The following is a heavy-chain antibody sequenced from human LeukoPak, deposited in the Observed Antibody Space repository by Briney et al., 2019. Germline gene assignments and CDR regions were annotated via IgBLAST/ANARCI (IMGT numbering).Heavy chain of an antibody. V-gene: IGHV3-21*01. D-gene: IGHD3-9*01. CDR2: ISSSSSHI. CDR1: GFTFSSYS. J-gene: IGHJ4*02. CDR3: ARVDFDWLPDY. Sequence: PGGSLRLSCAASGFTFSSYSMNWVRQAPGKGLEWVSSISSSSSHIYYADSVKGRFTISRDNAKNSLYLQMNSLRAEDTAVYYCARVDFDWLPDYWGQGTLVTVSS.